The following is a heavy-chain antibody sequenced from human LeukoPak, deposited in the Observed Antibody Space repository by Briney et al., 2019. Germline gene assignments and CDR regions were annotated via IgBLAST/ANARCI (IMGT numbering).Heavy chain of an antibody. CDR1: GFTFSSYA. V-gene: IGHV3-30-3*01. J-gene: IGHJ4*02. CDR3: ARADVVVIATPDY. Sequence: GGSLRLSCAASGFTFSSYAMHWVRQAPGKGLEWVAVISYDGSNKYYADSVKGRFTISRDNSKNTLYLQMNSLRAEDTAVYYCARADVVVIATPDYWGQGTLVTVSS. D-gene: IGHD2-21*01. CDR2: ISYDGSNK.